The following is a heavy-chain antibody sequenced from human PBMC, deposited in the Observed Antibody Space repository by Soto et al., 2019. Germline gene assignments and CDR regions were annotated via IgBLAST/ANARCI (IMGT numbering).Heavy chain of an antibody. D-gene: IGHD6-13*01. Sequence: EVQLVESGGGLVQPGRSLRLSRAASGFTFDDYAMHWVRQAPGKGLEWVSGISWNSGTIVYADSVKGRFTISRDNAKNSLYLQMNSLRGEDTALYYCAKDMRGGSSSSRYYYGLDVWGQGTTVTVSS. V-gene: IGHV3-9*01. CDR2: ISWNSGTI. CDR3: AKDMRGGSSSSRYYYGLDV. CDR1: GFTFDDYA. J-gene: IGHJ6*02.